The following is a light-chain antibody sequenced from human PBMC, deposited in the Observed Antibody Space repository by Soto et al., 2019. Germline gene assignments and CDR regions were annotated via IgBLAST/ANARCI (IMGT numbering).Light chain of an antibody. V-gene: IGKV3-15*01. CDR1: QSVRSK. J-gene: IGKJ5*01. CDR3: QQYNNWPIT. Sequence: EIVLTQSPASLSVSPGERATLSCRASQSVRSKVAWYQQKPGQAPRLLIYGASTRATGIPARFSGSGSGTEFTLTISSLQSEDFEIYYCQQYNNWPITFGQGTRLEIK. CDR2: GAS.